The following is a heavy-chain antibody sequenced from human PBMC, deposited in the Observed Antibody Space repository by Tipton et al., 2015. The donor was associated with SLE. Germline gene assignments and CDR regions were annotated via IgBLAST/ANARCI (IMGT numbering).Heavy chain of an antibody. V-gene: IGHV4-34*01. J-gene: IGHJ6*02. CDR2: INHSGST. Sequence: TLSLTCAVYGGSFSGYYWSWIRQPPGKGLEWIGEINHSGSTNYNPSLKSRVTISVDTSKNQFSLKLSSVTAADTAVYYCARKAAAPYYYYYYGMDVWGQGTPVTVSS. CDR1: GGSFSGYY. D-gene: IGHD6-13*01. CDR3: ARKAAAPYYYYYYGMDV.